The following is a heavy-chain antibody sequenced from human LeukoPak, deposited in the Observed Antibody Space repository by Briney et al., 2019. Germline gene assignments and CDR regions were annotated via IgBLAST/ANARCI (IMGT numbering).Heavy chain of an antibody. V-gene: IGHV2-5*02. CDR2: IYWDDDK. Sequence: ESGPTLVNPTQTLTLTCTFSGFSLPTRGVGVGWIRQPPGKAPEWLALIYWDDDKRYSPSVKSRLTITKDTSKSQVVLTMTNMAPVDTATFYCAHIVYSGYDSYFAYWGQGTLVTVSS. J-gene: IGHJ4*02. CDR1: GFSLPTRGVG. CDR3: AHIVYSGYDSYFAY. D-gene: IGHD5-12*01.